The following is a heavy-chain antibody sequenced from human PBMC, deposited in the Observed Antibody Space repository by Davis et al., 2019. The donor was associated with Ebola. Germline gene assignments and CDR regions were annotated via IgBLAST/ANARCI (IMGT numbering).Heavy chain of an antibody. CDR3: NWAVAGTGGDY. J-gene: IGHJ4*02. Sequence: PGGSLRLSCTASGFTFGDYAMSWFRQAPGKGLEWVGFIRSKAYGGTTEYAASVKGRFTISRDDTKSISFLQMNSLKTEDTQVYYCNWAVAGTGGDYWGQGTLVTVSS. V-gene: IGHV3-49*03. CDR2: IRSKAYGGTT. D-gene: IGHD6-19*01. CDR1: GFTFGDYA.